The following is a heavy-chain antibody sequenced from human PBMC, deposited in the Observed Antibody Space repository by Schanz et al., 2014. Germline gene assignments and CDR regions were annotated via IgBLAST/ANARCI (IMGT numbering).Heavy chain of an antibody. CDR2: IYSGGDT. Sequence: EVQLVESGGGLVQPGGSLRLSCAASGFSVSSNFMTWVRQAPGKGLEWVSLIYSGGDTNYAGSVKGRFTISRDNAKSSLYLQMNSLRDEDTAVYYCAATTILADWGQGTLVAVSS. CDR1: GFSVSSNF. CDR3: AATTILAD. V-gene: IGHV3-66*01. D-gene: IGHD3-3*01. J-gene: IGHJ4*02.